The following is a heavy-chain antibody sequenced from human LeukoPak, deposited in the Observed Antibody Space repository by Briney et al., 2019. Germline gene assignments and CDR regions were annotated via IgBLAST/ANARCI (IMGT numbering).Heavy chain of an antibody. CDR2: ISAYYGNT. J-gene: IGHJ4*02. V-gene: IGHV1-18*01. Sequence: ASVKVSCKASGGTFSDYALNWVRQAPGQGLEWMGWISAYYGNTHYAQKLQDRVTMTTETSTNTAYMELRSLTSDDTAVYFCARDRYYYASGTFFLPYFWGQGTLVTVSS. CDR1: GGTFSDYA. D-gene: IGHD3-10*01. CDR3: ARDRYYYASGTFFLPYF.